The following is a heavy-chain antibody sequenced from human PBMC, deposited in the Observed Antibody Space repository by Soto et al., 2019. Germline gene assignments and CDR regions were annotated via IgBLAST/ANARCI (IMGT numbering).Heavy chain of an antibody. CDR1: GYTFTSYD. Sequence: ASVKVSCKASGYTFTSYDINWVRQATGQGLEWMGWMNPNSGNTGYAQKFQGRVTMTRNTSISTAYMELSSLRSEDTAVYYCATGGGGELELRGTYYYYGMDVCGQGTTVTVSS. V-gene: IGHV1-8*01. D-gene: IGHD1-7*01. CDR3: ATGGGGELELRGTYYYYGMDV. CDR2: MNPNSGNT. J-gene: IGHJ6*02.